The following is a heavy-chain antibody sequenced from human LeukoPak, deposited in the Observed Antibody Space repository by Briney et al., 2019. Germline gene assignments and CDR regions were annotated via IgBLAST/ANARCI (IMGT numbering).Heavy chain of an antibody. J-gene: IGHJ4*02. Sequence: SETLSLTCTVSGGSISSGGYYWSWIRQPPGKGLEWIGYIYHSGSTYYNPSLKSRVTISVDRSKNQFSLKLSSVTAADTAVYYCAGGVGSSSWYGYWGQGTLVTVSS. V-gene: IGHV4-30-2*01. CDR2: IYHSGST. D-gene: IGHD6-13*01. CDR1: GGSISSGGYY. CDR3: AGGVGSSSWYGY.